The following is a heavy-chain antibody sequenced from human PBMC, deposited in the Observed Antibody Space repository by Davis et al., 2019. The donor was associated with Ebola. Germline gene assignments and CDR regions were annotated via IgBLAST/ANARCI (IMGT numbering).Heavy chain of an antibody. CDR2: IYPDDSDT. Sequence: GESLKISCKGSGYSFPNYWIGWVRQMPGKGLEWMGIIYPDDSDTIYSPSFQGQVPISADKSISTAYLQWSRLKASDTAMYYCASYLPMGGFDWPRFDYWGQGTLVTVSS. J-gene: IGHJ4*02. CDR3: ASYLPMGGFDWPRFDY. D-gene: IGHD3-9*01. CDR1: GYSFPNYW. V-gene: IGHV5-51*01.